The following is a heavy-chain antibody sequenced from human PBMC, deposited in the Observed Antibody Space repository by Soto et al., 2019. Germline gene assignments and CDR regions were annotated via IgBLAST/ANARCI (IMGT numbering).Heavy chain of an antibody. D-gene: IGHD6-19*01. V-gene: IGHV3-21*01. CDR2: ISSSSSYI. CDR3: ARDLPPDSSGCHDY. CDR1: GFTFSSYS. Sequence: GGSLRLSCAASGFTFSSYSMNWVRQAPGKGLEWVSSISSSSSYIYYADSVKGRFTISRDNAKNSLYLQMNSLRAEDTAVYYCARDLPPDSSGCHDYWGQGTLVTVS. J-gene: IGHJ4*02.